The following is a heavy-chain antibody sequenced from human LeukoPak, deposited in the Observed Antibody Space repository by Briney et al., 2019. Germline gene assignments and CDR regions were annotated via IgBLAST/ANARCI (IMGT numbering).Heavy chain of an antibody. Sequence: GGCLRLSCTASGFTFGDYAMSWVRQAPGKGLEWVGFIRSKAYGGTTEYAASVKGRFTISRDDSKSIAYLQMNSLKTEDTAVYYCTRYGSSYYDFWSGAYFDYWGQGTLVTVSS. J-gene: IGHJ4*02. CDR1: GFTFGDYA. V-gene: IGHV3-49*04. D-gene: IGHD3-3*01. CDR3: TRYGSSYYDFWSGAYFDY. CDR2: IRSKAYGGTT.